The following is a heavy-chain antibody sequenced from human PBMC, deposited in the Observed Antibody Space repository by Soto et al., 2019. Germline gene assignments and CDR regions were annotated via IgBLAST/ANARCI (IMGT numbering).Heavy chain of an antibody. V-gene: IGHV1-69*01. CDR1: GGTFSSYA. D-gene: IGHD1-7*01. CDR3: ATGSYGLELQSVYYYYGMVG. Sequence: QVQLVQSGAEVKKPGSSVKVSCKASGGTFSSYAISWVRQAPGQGLEWMGGIIPIFGTANYVQKLQGRVTITADESTSSAYMELSSLRSEDTAVYYCATGSYGLELQSVYYYYGMVGWGKGTTVTVSS. J-gene: IGHJ6*04. CDR2: IIPIFGTA.